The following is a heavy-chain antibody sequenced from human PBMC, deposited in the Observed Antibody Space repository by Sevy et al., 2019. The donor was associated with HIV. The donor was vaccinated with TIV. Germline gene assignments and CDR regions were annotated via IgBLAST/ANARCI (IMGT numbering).Heavy chain of an antibody. D-gene: IGHD2-15*01. Sequence: GGSLRLSCAASGFTFSSYSMNWVRQAPGKGLEWVSSISSSSYIYYADSVKGRFTISRDNAKNSLYLQMNSLRAEDTAVYYCARVGVVVVSLYYGMDVWGQGTTVTVSS. CDR1: GFTFSSYS. J-gene: IGHJ6*02. CDR3: ARVGVVVVSLYYGMDV. V-gene: IGHV3-21*01. CDR2: ISSSSYI.